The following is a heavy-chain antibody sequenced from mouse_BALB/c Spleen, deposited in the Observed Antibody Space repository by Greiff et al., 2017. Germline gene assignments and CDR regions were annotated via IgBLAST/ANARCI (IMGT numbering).Heavy chain of an antibody. CDR1: GFSLTSYG. V-gene: IGHV2-2*02. Sequence: VKLQESGPGLVQPSQSLSITCTVSGFSLTSYGVHWVRQSPGKGLEWLGVIWSGGSTDYNAAFISRLSISKDNSKSQVFFKMNSLQANDTAIYYCARSGHGNYDAMDYWGQGTSVTVSS. D-gene: IGHD2-1*01. CDR2: IWSGGST. J-gene: IGHJ4*01. CDR3: ARSGHGNYDAMDY.